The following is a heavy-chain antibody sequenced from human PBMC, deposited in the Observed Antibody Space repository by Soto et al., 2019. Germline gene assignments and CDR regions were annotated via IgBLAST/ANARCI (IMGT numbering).Heavy chain of an antibody. D-gene: IGHD4-17*01. CDR2: ISGSGGSA. CDR1: RLAFSNYA. V-gene: IGHV3-23*01. J-gene: IGHJ6*02. Sequence: GGSLRLSCAASRLAFSNYAMTWVRQAPGKGLEWGSAISGSGGSAYHADAVKGRFTISRDNSKNTLFLQMNSLRAEDTAVYYCAASGDRPSEGYYYYGMDVWGQGTTVTVSS. CDR3: AASGDRPSEGYYYYGMDV.